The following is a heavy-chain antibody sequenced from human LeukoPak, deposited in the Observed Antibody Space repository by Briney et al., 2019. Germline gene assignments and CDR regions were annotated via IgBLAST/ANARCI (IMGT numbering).Heavy chain of an antibody. D-gene: IGHD6-6*01. J-gene: IGHJ5*02. Sequence: ASVKVSCKASGYTFTSYYIHWVRQAPGQGLEWMGLINPSGGSTNYAQKFQGRVTMTRDTSTSTVYMELSSLRSDDTAVYYCAFEYSSSVNWFDPWGQGTLVTVSS. CDR3: AFEYSSSVNWFDP. CDR2: INPSGGST. V-gene: IGHV1-46*01. CDR1: GYTFTSYY.